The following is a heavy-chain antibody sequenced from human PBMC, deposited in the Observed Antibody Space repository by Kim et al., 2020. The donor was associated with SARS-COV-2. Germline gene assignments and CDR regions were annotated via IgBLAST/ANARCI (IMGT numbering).Heavy chain of an antibody. CDR2: ISYDGSNK. J-gene: IGHJ6*02. CDR3: AKDQNYYYYYGMDV. V-gene: IGHV3-30*18. CDR1: GFTFSSYG. Sequence: GGSLRLSCAASGFTFSSYGMHWVRQAPGKGLEWVAVISYDGSNKYYADSVKGRFTISRDNSKNTLYLQMNSLRAEDTAVYYCAKDQNYYYYYGMDVWGQGTTLTVSS.